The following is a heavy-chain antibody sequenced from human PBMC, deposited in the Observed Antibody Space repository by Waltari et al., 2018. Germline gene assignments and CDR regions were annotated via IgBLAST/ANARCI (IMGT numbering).Heavy chain of an antibody. CDR2: IKQDVNEK. CDR3: AKDNWGRPGGIDGFDV. Sequence: EVQLVESGGDLVRAGGALRLACEASAFTFSTYRTSGGRQAQGKGLEWGANIKQDVNEKKYLASVRGRFIVSRDNAKNSLYLQMNSPRAEDTALYYCAKDNWGRPGGIDGFDVWGQGTMVTVSS. CDR1: AFTFSTYR. V-gene: IGHV3-7*04. J-gene: IGHJ3*01. D-gene: IGHD7-27*01.